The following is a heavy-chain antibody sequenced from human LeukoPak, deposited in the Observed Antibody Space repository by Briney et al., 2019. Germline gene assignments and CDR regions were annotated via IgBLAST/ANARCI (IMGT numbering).Heavy chain of an antibody. D-gene: IGHD5-18*01. CDR1: GGSFSGYY. CDR3: ARVGWDTAMAFDY. J-gene: IGHJ4*02. Sequence: SETLSLTCAVYGGSFSGYYWSWIRQPPGKGLEWIGEINRSGSTNYNPSLKSRVTISVDTSKNQFSLKLSSVTAADTAVYYCARVGWDTAMAFDYWGQGTLVTVSS. CDR2: INRSGST. V-gene: IGHV4-34*01.